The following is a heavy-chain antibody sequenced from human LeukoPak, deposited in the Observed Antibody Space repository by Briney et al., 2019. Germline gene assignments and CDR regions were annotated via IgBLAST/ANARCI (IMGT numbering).Heavy chain of an antibody. J-gene: IGHJ4*02. CDR3: ARRGCSANRCSSGEFDY. CDR1: GYSFTNYW. Sequence: GESLKISCKGSGYSFTNYWIGWVRQMPGQGLEWMGIIYPGDSDTKYSPSFQGQVTISADKSITTAYLQWNSLKASDTAMYYCARRGCSANRCSSGEFDYWGQGTLVTVSS. V-gene: IGHV5-51*01. CDR2: IYPGDSDT. D-gene: IGHD2-15*01.